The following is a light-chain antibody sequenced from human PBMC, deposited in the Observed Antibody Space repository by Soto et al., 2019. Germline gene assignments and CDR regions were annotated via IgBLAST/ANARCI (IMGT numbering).Light chain of an antibody. CDR1: TGAVTSGYY. J-gene: IGLJ3*02. Sequence: QAVVTQEPSLTVSPGGTVTLTCASSTGAVTSGYYPNWFQQKPGQAPRPLIYSTSNKHSWTPARFSASLLGGKAALTVSGVQPEDEADYYCLLYDGGAGVFGGGTKVTVL. CDR2: STS. V-gene: IGLV7-43*01. CDR3: LLYDGGAGV.